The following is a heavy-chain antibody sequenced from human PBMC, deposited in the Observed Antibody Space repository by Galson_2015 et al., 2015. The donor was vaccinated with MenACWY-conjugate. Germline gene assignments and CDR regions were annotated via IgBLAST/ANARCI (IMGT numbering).Heavy chain of an antibody. Sequence: SLRLSCAASGFTFSSYWMYWVRHAPGKGLVWVAHINRDGSSTSYADSVKGQFTISRDNAKNMLYLQMNSLRAEDTAVYYCARDPERGDGYVLDYWGQGTLVTVSS. CDR2: INRDGSST. CDR3: ARDPERGDGYVLDY. V-gene: IGHV3-74*01. CDR1: GFTFSSYW. J-gene: IGHJ4*02. D-gene: IGHD5-24*01.